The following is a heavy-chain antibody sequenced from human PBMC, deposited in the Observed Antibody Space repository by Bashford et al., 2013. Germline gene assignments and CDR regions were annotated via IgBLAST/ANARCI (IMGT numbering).Heavy chain of an antibody. V-gene: IGHV1-24*01. D-gene: IGHD4-17*01. CDR3: ARAYGYYYSMDV. CDR2: FDPEDDVT. J-gene: IGHJ6*02. CDR1: GYTLTEIS. Sequence: ASVKVSCKVSGYTLTEISMHWVRQAPGKGLEWMGGFDPEDDVTIYAQKFQGRVTMTEDTSTNTAYMELTGLRSEDTAVYYCARAYGYYYSMDVWGQGTTVTVSS.